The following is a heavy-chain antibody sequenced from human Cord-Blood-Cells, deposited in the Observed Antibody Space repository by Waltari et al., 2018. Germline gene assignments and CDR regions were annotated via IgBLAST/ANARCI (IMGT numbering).Heavy chain of an antibody. CDR1: GGSISSHY. CDR3: ARGGWYYDFWSGANWFDP. J-gene: IGHJ5*02. CDR2: IYYSGST. V-gene: IGHV4-59*11. D-gene: IGHD3-3*01. Sequence: QVQLQESGPGLVKPSETLSLTCTVSGGSISSHYWSWIRQPPGKGLEWIGYIYYSGSTNSNPSLKSRVTISVDTSKNQCSLKLSSVTAADTAVYYCARGGWYYDFWSGANWFDPWGQGTLVTVSS.